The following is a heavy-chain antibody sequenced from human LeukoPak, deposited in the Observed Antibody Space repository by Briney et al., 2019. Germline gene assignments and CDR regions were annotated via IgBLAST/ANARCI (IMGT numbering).Heavy chain of an antibody. CDR1: GGSISSGGYS. D-gene: IGHD2-21*02. J-gene: IGHJ3*01. CDR3: ARTCGGDCYSRNAFDL. V-gene: IGHV4-30-2*01. CDR2: MYHSGST. Sequence: SETLSLTCAVSGGSISSGGYSWNGIRQPPGKGLEWIGYMYHSGSTYYNPSLKSRLTMSVDRSKNHFSLKLSSVTAADTAIYYCARTCGGDCYSRNAFDLWGQGTMVTVSS.